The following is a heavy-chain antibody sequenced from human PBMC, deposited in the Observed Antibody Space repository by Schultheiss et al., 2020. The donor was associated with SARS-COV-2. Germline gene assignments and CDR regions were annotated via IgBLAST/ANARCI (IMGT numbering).Heavy chain of an antibody. CDR1: GYTFTSYG. J-gene: IGHJ3*02. CDR3: ARDYYEAAAGGGAFDI. D-gene: IGHD6-13*01. V-gene: IGHV1-18*01. Sequence: ASVKVSCKASGYTFTSYGISWVRQAPRQGLEWMGWISPYSGNTRYAQKFQGRVAMTTDTSTSTAYMELRSLRSDDTAVYYCARDYYEAAAGGGAFDIWGQGTMVTVSS. CDR2: ISPYSGNT.